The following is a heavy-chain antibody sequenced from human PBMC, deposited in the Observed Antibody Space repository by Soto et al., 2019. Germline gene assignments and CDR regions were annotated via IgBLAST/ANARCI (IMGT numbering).Heavy chain of an antibody. J-gene: IGHJ4*02. D-gene: IGHD3-22*01. CDR2: INHSCST. V-gene: IGHV4-34*01. CDR1: GGSFSGYY. Sequence: SETLSLTCAVYGGSFSGYYWTWIRQHPGMGLQWIGEINHSCSTNYTPSLKSRVSVSVDTSKNQFSLQLSSVTAADMAVYFSARHTNNYDNSGYYYFDFLRPRILVALSP. CDR3: ARHTNNYDNSGYYYFDF.